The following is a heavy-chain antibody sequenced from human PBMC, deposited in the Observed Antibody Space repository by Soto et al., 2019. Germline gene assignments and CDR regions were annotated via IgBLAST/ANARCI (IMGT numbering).Heavy chain of an antibody. CDR1: GFTFGNPW. D-gene: IGHD3-10*01. J-gene: IGHJ4*02. CDR3: TADVPTQGVGEFDY. V-gene: IGHV3-15*01. Sequence: EVPLVESGGGLVQPGGSLRLSCVGSGFTFGNPWLTWVRQAPGKGLEWVGRIKSRIDGETREYAAPVKDRFTISRDDSKNTVYLQVTGLKTEDTAIYYCTADVPTQGVGEFDYWGQGTLSAVSS. CDR2: IKSRIDGETR.